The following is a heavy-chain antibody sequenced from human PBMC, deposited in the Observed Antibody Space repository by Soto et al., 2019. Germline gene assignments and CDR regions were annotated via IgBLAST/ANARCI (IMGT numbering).Heavy chain of an antibody. J-gene: IGHJ4*02. Sequence: QVQVQQWGAGLLKPSETLSLTCVVYGGSFSGYYWSWIRQPPGKGLEWIGEINHSGSPSYNPSLKTRVTMSVDTSKNQFSLRLSSVTAADTALYYCAGRNGYYSGIDYWGQGTLVTVSS. V-gene: IGHV4-34*01. CDR1: GGSFSGYY. CDR3: AGRNGYYSGIDY. CDR2: INHSGSP. D-gene: IGHD3-22*01.